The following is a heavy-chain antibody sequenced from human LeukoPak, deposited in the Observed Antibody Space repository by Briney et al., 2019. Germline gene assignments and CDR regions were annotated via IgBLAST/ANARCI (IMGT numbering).Heavy chain of an antibody. CDR1: GYTLTELS. CDR3: ARDQGGYYYGSGSYYNGNNNWFDP. Sequence: ASVKVSCKVSGYTLTELSMHWVRQAPGQGLEWMGWINPNSGGTNYAQKFQGWVTMTKDTSISTAYMELSRLRSDDTAVYYCARDQGGYYYGSGSYYNGNNNWFDPWGQGTLVTVSS. CDR2: INPNSGGT. V-gene: IGHV1-2*04. D-gene: IGHD3-10*01. J-gene: IGHJ5*02.